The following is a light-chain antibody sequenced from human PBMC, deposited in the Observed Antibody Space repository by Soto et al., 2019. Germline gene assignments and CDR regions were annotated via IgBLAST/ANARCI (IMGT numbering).Light chain of an antibody. J-gene: IGKJ1*01. V-gene: IGKV1-5*03. CDR3: QYYNNYCWT. CDR1: QSISSW. Sequence: DIQLTQSPSTLSASVGDRVTITCRASQSISSWLAWYQQKPGKAPKFLIYKTSNLESGVPSRFSGSGSGTAFTLTISSLQPDDFATYYCQYYNNYCWTFGQGPKVEIK. CDR2: KTS.